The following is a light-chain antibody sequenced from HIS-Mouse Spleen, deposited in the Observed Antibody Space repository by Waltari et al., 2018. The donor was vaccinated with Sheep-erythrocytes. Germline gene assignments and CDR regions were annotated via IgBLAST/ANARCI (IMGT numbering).Light chain of an antibody. CDR1: SSDVGSYNL. J-gene: IGLJ3*02. Sequence: QSALTQPASVSGSPGQSITISCTGTSSDVGSYNLVSWYQQHPGKAPKLMIYEGSKRHSGVSNRFSCSKSGNTASLTISGLQAEDEADYYCCSYAGSSTPWVFGGGTKLTVL. CDR3: CSYAGSSTPWV. V-gene: IGLV2-23*01. CDR2: EGS.